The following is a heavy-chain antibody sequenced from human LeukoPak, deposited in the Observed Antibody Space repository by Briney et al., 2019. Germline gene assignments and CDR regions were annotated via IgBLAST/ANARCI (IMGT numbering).Heavy chain of an antibody. J-gene: IGHJ4*02. Sequence: GGSLRLSCAASGFTFSSYWMSWVGQAPGKGREWVANIKQDGSEKYYVDSVKGRFTISRDNAKNSLYLQMNSLRAEDTAVYYCARDRGSVYRSDYFDYWGQGTLVTVSS. V-gene: IGHV3-7*01. CDR3: ARDRGSVYRSDYFDY. D-gene: IGHD3-16*02. CDR1: GFTFSSYW. CDR2: IKQDGSEK.